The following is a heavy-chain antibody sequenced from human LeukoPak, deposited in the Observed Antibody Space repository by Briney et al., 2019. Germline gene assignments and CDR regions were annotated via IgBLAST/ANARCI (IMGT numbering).Heavy chain of an antibody. V-gene: IGHV4-59*01. Sequence: ASETLSLTCIVSGGSITSSYWSWIRQPPGKGREWLGYAYYSGTTNYNPSLKSRVSISVDSSKKQFSLKLSSVTAADAAVYYCARDSYNWVGLGFWGQGILVTISS. J-gene: IGHJ4*02. CDR3: ARDSYNWVGLGF. CDR2: AYYSGTT. D-gene: IGHD1-1*01. CDR1: GGSITSSY.